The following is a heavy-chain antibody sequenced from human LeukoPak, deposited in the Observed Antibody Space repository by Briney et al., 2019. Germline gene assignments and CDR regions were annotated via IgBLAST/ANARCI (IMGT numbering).Heavy chain of an antibody. CDR1: GYTFTGYY. CDR3: ARGDDSSGYYSYYYYYYMDV. V-gene: IGHV1-2*02. D-gene: IGHD3-22*01. J-gene: IGHJ6*03. Sequence: ASVKVSCKASGYTFTGYYMHWVRQAPGQGLEWMGWINPNSGGTNYAQKFQGRVTMTRDTSISTAYMELSRLRSDDTAVYYCARGDDSSGYYSYYYYYYMDVWGKGTTDTASS. CDR2: INPNSGGT.